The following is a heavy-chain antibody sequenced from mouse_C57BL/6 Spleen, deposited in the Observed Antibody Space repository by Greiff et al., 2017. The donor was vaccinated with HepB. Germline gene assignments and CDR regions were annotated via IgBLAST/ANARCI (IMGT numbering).Heavy chain of an antibody. Sequence: EVQLQESGPELVKPGASVKISCKASGYSFTDYNMNWVKQSNGKSLEWIGVINPNYGTTSYNQKFKGKATLTVDQSSSTAYMQLNSLTSEDSAVYYGAREELGIYYAMDYWGQGTSVTVSS. V-gene: IGHV1-39*01. CDR1: GYSFTDYN. D-gene: IGHD3-3*01. CDR3: AREELGIYYAMDY. CDR2: INPNYGTT. J-gene: IGHJ4*01.